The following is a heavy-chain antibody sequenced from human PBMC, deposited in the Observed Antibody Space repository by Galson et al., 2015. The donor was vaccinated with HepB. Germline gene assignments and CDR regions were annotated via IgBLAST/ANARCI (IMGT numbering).Heavy chain of an antibody. CDR3: ARSTLLTTLNP. V-gene: IGHV3-30-3*01. CDR1: GFTFSNYA. CDR2: ISFDGSNK. J-gene: IGHJ5*02. D-gene: IGHD4-17*01. Sequence: SGFTFSNYAMNWVRQAPGKGLEWVAVISFDGSNKYYVDSVKGRFTISRDNPKNTLSLQMDSLRTEGTAIYYCARSTLLTTLNPWGQGTLVTVSS.